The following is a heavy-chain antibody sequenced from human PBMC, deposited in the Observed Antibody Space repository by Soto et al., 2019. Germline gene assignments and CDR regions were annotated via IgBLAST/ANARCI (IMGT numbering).Heavy chain of an antibody. D-gene: IGHD3-3*01. CDR1: GFTFSSYE. CDR2: ISSSGSTI. Sequence: GGSLRLSCAASGFTFSSYEMNWVRQAPGKGLEWVSYISSSGSTIYYADSVKGRFTISRDNAKNSLYLQMNSLRAEDTAVYYCARDGESGMDVWGQGTTVTVSS. V-gene: IGHV3-48*03. J-gene: IGHJ6*02. CDR3: ARDGESGMDV.